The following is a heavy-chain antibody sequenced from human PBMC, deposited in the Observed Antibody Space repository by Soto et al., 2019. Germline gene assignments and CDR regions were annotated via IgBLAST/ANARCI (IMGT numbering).Heavy chain of an antibody. J-gene: IGHJ4*02. D-gene: IGHD6-6*01. Sequence: SVKVTCNAAGGSSISYAINWGRQAPGQGLEWMGGIIPIFGTANYAQKFQGRVTITADESTSTAYMELSSLRSEDTAVYYCAKGSIAARLGYWGQGTLVTVSS. V-gene: IGHV1-69*01. CDR1: GGSSISYA. CDR2: IIPIFGTA. CDR3: AKGSIAARLGY.